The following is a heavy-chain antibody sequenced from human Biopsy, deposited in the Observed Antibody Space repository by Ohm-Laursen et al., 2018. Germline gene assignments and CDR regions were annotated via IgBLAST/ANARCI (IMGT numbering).Heavy chain of an antibody. CDR2: IIPILRTT. J-gene: IGHJ4*02. V-gene: IGHV1-69*11. CDR3: AREAIGYQLPCDD. D-gene: IGHD2-2*01. Sequence: VASVKVSCKTSTGTFDSYGVTWVRQAPGQGLEWMGRIIPILRTTAYAQTFLGRVTITADSPTSTVDMELTSLTSDDTAVYFCAREAIGYQLPCDDWGQGTLVTVSS. CDR1: TGTFDSYG.